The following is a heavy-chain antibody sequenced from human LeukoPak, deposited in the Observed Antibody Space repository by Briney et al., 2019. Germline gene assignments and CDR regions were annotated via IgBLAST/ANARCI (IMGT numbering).Heavy chain of an antibody. CDR3: ARGNYYYYYMDV. V-gene: IGHV4-4*07. CDR2: IDTSGNT. CDR1: GGSISSYY. Sequence: SETLSLTCTVSGGSISSYYWSWIRQPAGKGLEWIGRIDTSGNTNYKPSLKSRVTMSVDTSKNQFSLKLSSVTAADTAVYYCARGNYYYYYMDVWGKGTTVTVSS. J-gene: IGHJ6*03.